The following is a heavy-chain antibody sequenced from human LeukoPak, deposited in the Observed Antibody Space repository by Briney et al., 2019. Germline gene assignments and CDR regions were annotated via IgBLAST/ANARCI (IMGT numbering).Heavy chain of an antibody. CDR3: ARTSSWYAGAWFDS. V-gene: IGHV4-39*01. CDR1: RGSIRTADYY. CDR2: IYFSGTP. J-gene: IGHJ5*01. D-gene: IGHD6-13*01. Sequence: PSETLSLTCTVSRGSIRTADYYWAWVRQPPGEGLEWLGSIYFSGTPYFNPSLKSRVAVSIDTSKNQFSLKVTSMNASDTAVYFCARTSSWYAGAWFDSWGQGTLVTVSS.